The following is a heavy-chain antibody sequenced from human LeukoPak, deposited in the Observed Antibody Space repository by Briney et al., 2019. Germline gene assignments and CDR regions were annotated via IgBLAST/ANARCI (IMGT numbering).Heavy chain of an antibody. V-gene: IGHV1-69*05. CDR3: ARGVAVAGTYYYYYMDV. CDR1: GGTFSSYA. J-gene: IGHJ6*03. Sequence: SVKVSCKASGGTFSSYAISWVRQAPGQGLEWVGGVIPSFGRANYARKFQGRVTITTDECTSTAYMELSSLRSEDTAVYYCARGVAVAGTYYYYYMDVWGKGTTVTVSS. D-gene: IGHD6-19*01. CDR2: VIPSFGRA.